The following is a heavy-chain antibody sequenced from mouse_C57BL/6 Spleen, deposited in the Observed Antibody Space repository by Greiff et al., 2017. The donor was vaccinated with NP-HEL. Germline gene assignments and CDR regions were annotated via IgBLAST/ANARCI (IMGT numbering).Heavy chain of an antibody. J-gene: IGHJ4*01. Sequence: QVHVKQSGPELVKPGASVKISCKASGYAFSSSWMNWVKQRPGKGLEWIGRIYPGDGDTNYNGKFKGKATLTADKSSSTAYMQLSSLTSEDSAVYFCARGPYSNYHYYAMDYWGQGTSVTVSS. CDR2: IYPGDGDT. CDR1: GYAFSSSW. V-gene: IGHV1-82*01. D-gene: IGHD2-5*01. CDR3: ARGPYSNYHYYAMDY.